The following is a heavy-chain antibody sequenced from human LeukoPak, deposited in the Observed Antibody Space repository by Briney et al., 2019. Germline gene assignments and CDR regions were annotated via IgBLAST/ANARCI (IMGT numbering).Heavy chain of an antibody. D-gene: IGHD6-19*01. V-gene: IGHV4-61*08. CDR2: IYYSGST. J-gene: IGHJ6*03. Sequence: PSETLSLTCAVSGGSISSGAYSWSWIRQPPGKGLEWIGHIYYSGSTNYNPSLKSRVSISVDTSKNQLSLKLSSVTAADTAVYYCARNGGAGWYPHYYYYMDVWGKGTTVTVSS. CDR3: ARNGGAGWYPHYYYYMDV. CDR1: GGSISSGAYS.